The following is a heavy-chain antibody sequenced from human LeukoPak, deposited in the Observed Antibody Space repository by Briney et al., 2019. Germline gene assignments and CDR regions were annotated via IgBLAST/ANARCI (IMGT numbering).Heavy chain of an antibody. CDR1: GYTFTSYD. J-gene: IGHJ4*02. CDR2: ISAYNGNT. Sequence: ASVNVSCKASGYTFTSYDINWVRQAPGQGREWMGWISAYNGNTNYAQKLQGRVTMPTDTSTSTAYMELRSLRSDDTAVYYCARADFWSGYYSGPRYDYWGQGTLVTVSS. CDR3: ARADFWSGYYSGPRYDY. V-gene: IGHV1-18*01. D-gene: IGHD3-3*01.